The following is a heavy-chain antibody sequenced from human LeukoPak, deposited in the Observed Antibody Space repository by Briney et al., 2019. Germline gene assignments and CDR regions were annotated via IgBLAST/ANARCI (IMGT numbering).Heavy chain of an antibody. CDR2: ISSSSSYI. CDR1: GFTFSSYS. V-gene: IGHV3-21*01. CDR3: ARDLVVVPAARGAYYYSMDV. Sequence: GGSLRLSCAASGFTFSSYSMNWVRQAPGKGLEWVSSISSSSSYIYYADSVKGRFTISRDNAKNSLYLQMNSLRAEDTAVYYCARDLVVVPAARGAYYYSMDVWGQGTTVTVSS. D-gene: IGHD2-2*01. J-gene: IGHJ6*02.